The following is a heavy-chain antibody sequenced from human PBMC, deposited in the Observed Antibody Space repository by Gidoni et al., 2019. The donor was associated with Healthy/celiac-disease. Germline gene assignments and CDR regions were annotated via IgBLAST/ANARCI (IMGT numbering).Heavy chain of an antibody. CDR1: GGSSSGYY. CDR3: ARGRYYYYIRGSYRYSYFDY. CDR2: INHSGST. V-gene: IGHV4-34*01. J-gene: IGHJ4*02. Sequence: QVQLQQWGAGLLKPSETLSLTGAVYGGSSSGYYWSCIRQPPGKGLEWIGEINHSGSTNYNPSLKRRVTISVDTSKNQFSLKLSSVTAADTAVYYCARGRYYYYIRGSYRYSYFDYWGQGTLVTVSS. D-gene: IGHD3-16*02.